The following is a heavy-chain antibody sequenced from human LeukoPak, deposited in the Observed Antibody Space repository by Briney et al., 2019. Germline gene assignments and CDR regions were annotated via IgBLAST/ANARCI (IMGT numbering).Heavy chain of an antibody. D-gene: IGHD3-22*01. J-gene: IGHJ4*02. CDR3: AIYYYDSSGYYSAFDY. CDR1: GGTFSSYA. V-gene: IGHV1-69*04. Sequence: GASVKVSCKASGGTFSSYAISWVRQAPGQGLEWMGRIIPILGIANYAQTFQGRVTITADKSTSTAYMELSSLRSEDTAVYYCAIYYYDSSGYYSAFDYWGQGTLVTVSS. CDR2: IIPILGIA.